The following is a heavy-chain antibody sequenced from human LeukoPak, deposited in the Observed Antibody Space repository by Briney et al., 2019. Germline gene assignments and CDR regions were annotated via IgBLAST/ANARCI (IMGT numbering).Heavy chain of an antibody. D-gene: IGHD2-15*01. CDR3: ARDVVVAAPGYYMDV. J-gene: IGHJ6*03. CDR2: INPNSGGT. CDR1: GYTFTGYC. V-gene: IGHV1-2*02. Sequence: ASVKVSCKASGYTFTGYCMHWVRQAPGQGLEWMGWINPNSGGTNYAQKVQGRVTMTRDTSISTAYMELSRLRSDDTAVYYCARDVVVAAPGYYMDVWGRGTTVTVSS.